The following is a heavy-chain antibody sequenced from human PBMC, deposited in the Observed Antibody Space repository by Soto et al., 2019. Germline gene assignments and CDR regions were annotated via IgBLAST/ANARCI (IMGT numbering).Heavy chain of an antibody. CDR1: GFIFGSYW. J-gene: IGHJ4*02. Sequence: PXGSLKLSCTAAGFIFGSYWMTWVRHVPGKGLHWVANIERDGSEKYYVDFVKGRFTISRDNADNSVFLDMNNLRVDDTATYYCARVRATDYEIDYWGPGALVTVS. V-gene: IGHV3-7*03. D-gene: IGHD4-17*01. CDR2: IERDGSEK. CDR3: ARVRATDYEIDY.